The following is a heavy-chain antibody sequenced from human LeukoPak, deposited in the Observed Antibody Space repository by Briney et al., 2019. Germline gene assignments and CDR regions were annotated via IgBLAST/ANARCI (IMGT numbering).Heavy chain of an antibody. J-gene: IGHJ5*01. V-gene: IGHV5-51*01. CDR1: GHTFTNSW. Sequence: GESVQISCKASGHTFTNSWIAWVRQKPGKGLEWMGLIYPDDSDTRYNPSFQGQVTISADKSINTAYLQWSSLRASDAAMYYCARSAGHCTDGVCYAYNWFDFWGQGTLVTVSS. D-gene: IGHD2-8*01. CDR3: ARSAGHCTDGVCYAYNWFDF. CDR2: IYPDDSDT.